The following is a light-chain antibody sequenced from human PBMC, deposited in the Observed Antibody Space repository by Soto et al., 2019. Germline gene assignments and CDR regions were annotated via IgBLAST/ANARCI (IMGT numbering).Light chain of an antibody. CDR3: CSYGGSRAV. V-gene: IGLV2-23*02. CDR2: EVS. J-gene: IGLJ7*01. CDR1: SSDVGSHNL. Sequence: QSVLTQPASVSGSPGQSITISCTGTSSDVGSHNLVSWYQQHPGQAPKLMIYEVSKRPLVVSARFSASKSGNTASLTISGLQADDEADYYCCSYGGSRAVFGGGTQLTVL.